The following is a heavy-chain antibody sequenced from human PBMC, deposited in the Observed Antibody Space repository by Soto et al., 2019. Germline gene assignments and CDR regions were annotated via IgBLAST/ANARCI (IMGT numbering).Heavy chain of an antibody. CDR2: ISANDGNT. CDR3: ARDRGSYALDS. Sequence: QGQLVQSGAEVKKPGPSVKVSCKASGYTFTSYGLSWVRQAPGQGLVWMGWISANDGNTNYAQQLQGRVTLTTDTSTSTADMELRSLESDATAVYYCARDRGSYALDSWGQGTLVTVSS. V-gene: IGHV1-18*01. CDR1: GYTFTSYG. J-gene: IGHJ4*02. D-gene: IGHD1-26*01.